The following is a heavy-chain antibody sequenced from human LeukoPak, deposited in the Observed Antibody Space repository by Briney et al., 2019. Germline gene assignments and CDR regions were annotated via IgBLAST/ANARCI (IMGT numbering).Heavy chain of an antibody. CDR3: AKSRDDYTYVPIFDY. CDR2: ISDSGADT. V-gene: IGHV3-23*01. Sequence: GGTLRLSFAASGFTFSSSVMNWVRHAPGKGLEWVSSISDSGADTYYADSVKGRFTISRDNSKNTLYLQMNSLRAEDTAVYYCAKSRDDYTYVPIFDYWGHGTLVTVSS. J-gene: IGHJ4*01. D-gene: IGHD5-24*01. CDR1: GFTFSSSV.